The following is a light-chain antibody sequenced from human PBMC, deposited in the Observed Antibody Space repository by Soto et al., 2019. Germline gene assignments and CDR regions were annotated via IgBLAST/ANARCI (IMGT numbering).Light chain of an antibody. J-gene: IGKJ1*01. V-gene: IGKV3-15*01. Sequence: EIVMTQSPATLSVSPGERATLSCRASQSVNSNLAWYQQKPGQAPRLLIYGASTRATVIPARFSGSGSGTEFTLTISSLQSEDFAVYYCQQYNNWPPRTFGQGTKVEIK. CDR2: GAS. CDR3: QQYNNWPPRT. CDR1: QSVNSN.